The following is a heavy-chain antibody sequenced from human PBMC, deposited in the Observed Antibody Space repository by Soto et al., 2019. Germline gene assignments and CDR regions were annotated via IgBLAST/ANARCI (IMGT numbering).Heavy chain of an antibody. J-gene: IGHJ4*02. Sequence: GASVKVSCKAPGYTFTSYAMYWVRQAPGQRLEWMGWINAGNGNTKYSQKFQGRVTITRDMSTSTAYMELSSLRSEDTAVYYCAAGYCSGGSCYTGGFDYWGQGTLVTVS. CDR2: INAGNGNT. V-gene: IGHV1-3*01. CDR3: AAGYCSGGSCYTGGFDY. CDR1: GYTFTSYA. D-gene: IGHD2-15*01.